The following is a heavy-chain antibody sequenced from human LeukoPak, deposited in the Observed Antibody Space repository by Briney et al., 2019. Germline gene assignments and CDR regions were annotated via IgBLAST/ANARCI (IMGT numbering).Heavy chain of an antibody. CDR1: GFTFNRYA. CDR3: AKDRLESWSGYYFGVFDH. J-gene: IGHJ4*02. Sequence: PGGSLRLSCAASGFTFNRYAMSWVRQAPGEGLDWVSGVSNGGRSTYYADPVKGRFTISRDNSKNTLSLQMNNLRAGDTAVYYCAKDRLESWSGYYFGVFDHWGQGVLVTVSS. D-gene: IGHD3-3*01. CDR2: VSNGGRST. V-gene: IGHV3-23*01.